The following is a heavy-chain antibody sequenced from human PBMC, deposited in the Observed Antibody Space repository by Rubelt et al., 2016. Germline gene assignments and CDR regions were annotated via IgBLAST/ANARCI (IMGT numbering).Heavy chain of an antibody. CDR1: GFTFTNYA. Sequence: RLSCAASGFTFTNYAMSWVRPAPGKGLDWVAAVTSGGSTYYADSLKGRFTISRANSRNTLFLQMNSLRAEDTAIYYCAKPGSKNIWNDDFDSWGQGTLVTVSP. V-gene: IGHV3-23*01. D-gene: IGHD1-1*01. J-gene: IGHJ4*02. CDR3: AKPGSKNIWNDDFDS. CDR2: VTSGGST.